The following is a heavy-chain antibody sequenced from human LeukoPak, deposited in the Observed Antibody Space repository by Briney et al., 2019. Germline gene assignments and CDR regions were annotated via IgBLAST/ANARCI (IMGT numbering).Heavy chain of an antibody. J-gene: IGHJ5*02. D-gene: IGHD3-22*01. CDR1: GFIFSDYY. CDR3: ARAGGDYDSTWFDP. CDR2: ISSSGSTI. V-gene: IGHV3-11*04. Sequence: GGSLRLFCAASGFIFSDYYMSWIRQASGKGLEWVSYISSSGSTIYYADSVKGRFTISRDNAKNSLYLQMNSLRAEDTAVYYCARAGGDYDSTWFDPWGQGTLVTVSS.